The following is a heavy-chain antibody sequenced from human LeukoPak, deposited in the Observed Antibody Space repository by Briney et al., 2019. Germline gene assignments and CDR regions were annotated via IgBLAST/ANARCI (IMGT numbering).Heavy chain of an antibody. CDR2: ISAYNGNT. D-gene: IGHD6-19*01. CDR3: ARVSGWYRVLDY. Sequence: ASVKVPCKASGYTFTSYGISWARQAPGQGLEWMGWISAYNGNTNYAQKLQGRVTMATDTSTSTAYMELRSLRSDDTAVYYCARVSGWYRVLDYWGQGTLVTVPS. CDR1: GYTFTSYG. V-gene: IGHV1-18*01. J-gene: IGHJ4*02.